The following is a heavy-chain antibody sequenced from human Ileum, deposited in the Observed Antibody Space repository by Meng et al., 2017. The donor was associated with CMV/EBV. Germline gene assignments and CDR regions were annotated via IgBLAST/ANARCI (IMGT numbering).Heavy chain of an antibody. V-gene: IGHV4-4*07. CDR2: IYTSGTT. CDR3: ARNYGSGNWNFFHY. Sequence: HVQLEESGPGLVKTSEPLSLTCYVSGGSISNYYWRWIRQPAGKGLEWIAHIYTSGTTNYNPSLKSRVTMSVDTSRNQFSLKLTSVTAADTAVYYCARNYGSGNWNFFHYWGQGTLVTVSS. CDR1: GGSISNYY. D-gene: IGHD3-10*01. J-gene: IGHJ4*02.